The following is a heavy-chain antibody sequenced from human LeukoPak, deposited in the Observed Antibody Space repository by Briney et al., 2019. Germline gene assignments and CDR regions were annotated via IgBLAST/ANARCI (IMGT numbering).Heavy chain of an antibody. Sequence: ASVKVSCKASGYTFTSYGISWVRQAPGQGLEWMGWISAYNGNTNYAQKLQGRVTMTTDTSTSTAYMELRSLRSDDTAVYYRARGSVGYCSGGSCYLWFDPWGQGTLVTVSS. CDR1: GYTFTSYG. V-gene: IGHV1-18*01. D-gene: IGHD2-15*01. CDR2: ISAYNGNT. CDR3: ARGSVGYCSGGSCYLWFDP. J-gene: IGHJ5*02.